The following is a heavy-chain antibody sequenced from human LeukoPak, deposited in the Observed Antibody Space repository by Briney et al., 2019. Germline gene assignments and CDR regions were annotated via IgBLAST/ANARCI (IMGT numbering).Heavy chain of an antibody. D-gene: IGHD3-3*01. J-gene: IGHJ6*02. CDR3: ARDAYYDFRSGYYTPSYYYYGMDV. Sequence: GGSLRLSCAASGFTFSSYAMHWVRQAPGKGLEWVAVISYDGSNKYYADSVKGRFTISRDNSKNTLYLQINSLRAEDTAVYYCARDAYYDFRSGYYTPSYYYYGMDVWGQGTTVTVSS. CDR1: GFTFSSYA. V-gene: IGHV3-30-3*01. CDR2: ISYDGSNK.